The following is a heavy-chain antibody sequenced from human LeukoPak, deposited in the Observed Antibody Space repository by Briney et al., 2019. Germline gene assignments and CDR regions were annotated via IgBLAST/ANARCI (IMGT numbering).Heavy chain of an antibody. CDR1: GFTFSSYT. CDR3: ARAYHYGSGYGMDV. V-gene: IGHV3-48*02. CDR2: ISSSSSTI. D-gene: IGHD3-10*01. J-gene: IGHJ6*02. Sequence: PGGSLRLSCAASGFTFSSYTMSWVRQAPGKGLEWVSYISSSSSTIYYASSVKGRFTISRDNAKNSLYLQMNSLRDEDTAVYYCARAYHYGSGYGMDVWGQGTTVTVSS.